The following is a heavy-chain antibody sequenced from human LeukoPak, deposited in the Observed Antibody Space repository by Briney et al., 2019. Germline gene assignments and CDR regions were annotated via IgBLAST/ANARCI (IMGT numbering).Heavy chain of an antibody. CDR2: INWNGGNT. Sequence: GGSLRLSCAASGFTFDEYGMSWVRQAPGKGLEWVSGINWNGGNTGYADSVKGRFTISRDNAKNSLYLQMNSLRAEDTALYYCARVLYYYYGMDVWGQGTTVTVSS. D-gene: IGHD3-16*01. V-gene: IGHV3-20*04. CDR1: GFTFDEYG. CDR3: ARVLYYYYGMDV. J-gene: IGHJ6*02.